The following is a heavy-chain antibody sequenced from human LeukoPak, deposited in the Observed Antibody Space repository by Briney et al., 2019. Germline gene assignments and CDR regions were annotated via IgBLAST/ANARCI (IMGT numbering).Heavy chain of an antibody. D-gene: IGHD3-22*01. CDR3: ASFWSSGYYYNY. CDR1: GGSFSGYY. Sequence: PSETLSLTCAVYGGSFSGYYWSWIRQPPGKGLEWIGSIYHSGSTYYNPSLKSRVTISVDTSKNQFSLKLSSVTAADTAVYYCASFWSSGYYYNYWGQGTLVTVSS. J-gene: IGHJ4*02. CDR2: IYHSGST. V-gene: IGHV4-34*01.